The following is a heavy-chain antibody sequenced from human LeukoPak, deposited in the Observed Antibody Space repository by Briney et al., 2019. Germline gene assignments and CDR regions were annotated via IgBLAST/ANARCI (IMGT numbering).Heavy chain of an antibody. D-gene: IGHD2-2*01. V-gene: IGHV5-51*04. Sequence: GESLKISCKGSGYSFTSYWIAWVRQMPGKGLEWLGIIYPADSDTRYSPSFQGQVTISADKPISTAYLRWSSLKASDTAMYYCARTYCSDTSCSDFDYWGQGRLVTDCS. CDR2: IYPADSDT. CDR1: GYSFTSYW. J-gene: IGHJ4*02. CDR3: ARTYCSDTSCSDFDY.